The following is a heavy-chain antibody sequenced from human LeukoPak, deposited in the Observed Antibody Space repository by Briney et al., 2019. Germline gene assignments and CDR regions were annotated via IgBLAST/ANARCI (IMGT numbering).Heavy chain of an antibody. CDR3: AKDTRSSGLDLPDY. D-gene: IGHD6-19*01. CDR2: ISYDGSNK. V-gene: IGHV3-30*18. CDR1: GFTFNYAW. J-gene: IGHJ4*02. Sequence: GGSLRLSCAASGFTFNYAWMSWVRQVPGKGLEWVAVISYDGSNKYYADSVKGRFTISRDNSKNTLYLQMNSLRAEDTAVYYCAKDTRSSGLDLPDYWGQGTLVTVSS.